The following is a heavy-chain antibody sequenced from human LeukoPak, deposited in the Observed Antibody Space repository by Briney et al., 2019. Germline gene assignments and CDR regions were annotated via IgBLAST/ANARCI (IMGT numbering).Heavy chain of an antibody. D-gene: IGHD5-18*01. V-gene: IGHV4-34*01. CDR2: INPSGRT. CDR1: GGSFSGYQ. J-gene: IGHJ4*02. CDR3: ARDKQHSYGRYFDH. Sequence: SETLSLSCAVYGGSFSGYQWTWVRQSPGMGLEWIGEINPSGRTNYNPSLKSRVITSVDTSKNQFSLRLSSGTAAGTAVYFCARDKQHSYGRYFDHWGQGTLVTVSS.